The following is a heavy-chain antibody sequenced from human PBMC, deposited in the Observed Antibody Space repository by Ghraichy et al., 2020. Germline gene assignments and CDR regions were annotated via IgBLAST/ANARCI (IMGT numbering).Heavy chain of an antibody. J-gene: IGHJ4*02. V-gene: IGHV1-69*13. CDR2: IIPIFGTA. CDR3: ARLDLHVDTDLEHAY. D-gene: IGHD5-18*01. Sequence: SVKVSCKASGGTFSSYAISWVRQAPGQGLEWMGGIIPIFGTANYAQKFQGRVTITADESTSTAYMELSSLRSEDTAVYYCARLDLHVDTDLEHAYWGQGTLVTVSS. CDR1: GGTFSSYA.